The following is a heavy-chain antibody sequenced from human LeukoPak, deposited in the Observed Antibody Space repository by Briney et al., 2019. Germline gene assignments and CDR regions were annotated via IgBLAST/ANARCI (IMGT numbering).Heavy chain of an antibody. Sequence: SETLSLTCTVSGGSISSYYWSWIRQPPGKGLEWIGYIYYSGSTNYNPSLKSRVTISVDTSKNQFSLKLSSVTAADTAVYYCARGITIFGVVPFDPWGQGTLVTVSS. J-gene: IGHJ5*02. V-gene: IGHV4-59*01. CDR2: IYYSGST. CDR3: ARGITIFGVVPFDP. CDR1: GGSISSYY. D-gene: IGHD3-3*01.